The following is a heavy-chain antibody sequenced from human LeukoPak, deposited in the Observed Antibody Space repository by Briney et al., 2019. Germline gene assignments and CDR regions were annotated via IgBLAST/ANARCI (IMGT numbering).Heavy chain of an antibody. Sequence: GGSLRLSCAASGFSFSDYYMTWLRQAPGKGLEWVSYISSSGGTIYYADSVKGRFTISRDNAKNSLYLQMNSLRAEDTAVYYCARDSMVRGVIGPWGQGTLVTVSS. J-gene: IGHJ5*02. CDR1: GFSFSDYY. V-gene: IGHV3-11*01. CDR3: ARDSMVRGVIGP. CDR2: ISSSGGTI. D-gene: IGHD3-10*01.